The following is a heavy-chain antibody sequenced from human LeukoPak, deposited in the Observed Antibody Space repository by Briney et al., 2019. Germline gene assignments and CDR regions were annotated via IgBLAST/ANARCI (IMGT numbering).Heavy chain of an antibody. CDR3: ARRAYGRSSSIFDK. D-gene: IGHD3-3*02. CDR1: GYSFILYG. Sequence: ASVKVSCKTSGYSFILYGISWVRQAPGQGLEWMGWMSAYNGNTNYAQKFQGRVTVTTDTSTSTAYMELRSLGSDDTAVFYCARRAYGRSSSIFDKWGQGTLVTVSS. V-gene: IGHV1-18*01. J-gene: IGHJ4*02. CDR2: MSAYNGNT.